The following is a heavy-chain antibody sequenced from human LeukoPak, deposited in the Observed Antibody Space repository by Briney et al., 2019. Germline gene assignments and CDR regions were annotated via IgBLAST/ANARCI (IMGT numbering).Heavy chain of an antibody. V-gene: IGHV3-48*01. Sequence: GGPLRLSRAASGFPFSSYIMNWVRPAPGKGLEGVSYISSISSTIYYADSVKGRFTISRENAQNSLFLQMNSLNPGNHAVYYFARQYFWSGYFDYWGEGTLVTVSS. D-gene: IGHD3-3*01. J-gene: IGHJ4*02. CDR3: ARQYFWSGYFDY. CDR2: ISSISSTI. CDR1: GFPFSSYI.